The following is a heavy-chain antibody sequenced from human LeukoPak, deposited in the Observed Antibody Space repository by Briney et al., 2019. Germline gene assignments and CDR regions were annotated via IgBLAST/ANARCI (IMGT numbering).Heavy chain of an antibody. CDR1: GGSISSSSYY. CDR2: IYYSGST. CDR3: ARHGLVTTINCYFDY. Sequence: SETLSLTCTVSGGSISSSSYYWGWIRQPPGKGPEWIGSIYYSGSTNYNPSLKNQITISVDTSKNQLSLKLSSVTAADTAVYYCARHGLVTTINCYFDYWGQGTLVTVSS. V-gene: IGHV4-39*01. D-gene: IGHD5-12*01. J-gene: IGHJ4*02.